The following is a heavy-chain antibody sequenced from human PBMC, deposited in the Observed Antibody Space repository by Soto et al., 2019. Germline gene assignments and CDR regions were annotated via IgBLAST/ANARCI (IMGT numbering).Heavy chain of an antibody. D-gene: IGHD1-26*01. V-gene: IGHV3-30-3*01. CDR2: ISYDGSNK. CDR1: GFTFSSYA. J-gene: IGHJ6*02. CDR3: ARDYYRFNSGYYAMDV. Sequence: PGGSLRLSCAASGFTFSSYAMHWVRQAPGKGLEWVAVISYDGSNKYYADSVKGRFTISRDNSKNTLYLQMNSLRAEDTAVYYCARDYYRFNSGYYAMDVWGQGTTVTVSS.